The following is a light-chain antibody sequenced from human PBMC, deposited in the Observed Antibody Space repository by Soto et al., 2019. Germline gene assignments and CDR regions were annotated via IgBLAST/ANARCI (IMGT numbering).Light chain of an antibody. CDR2: WAS. Sequence: DIVMTESPDSLAMSMGDRAPITCKSSQSVLCSSNNQNYLAWYQQKPRQPPKLLIYWASTREFGVPDRFSASGSGTYFTLTISSLQAEDVTVYCCQQYYNSPRTFGGGTKVDIK. V-gene: IGKV4-1*01. CDR1: QSVLCSSNNQNY. J-gene: IGKJ4*01. CDR3: QQYYNSPRT.